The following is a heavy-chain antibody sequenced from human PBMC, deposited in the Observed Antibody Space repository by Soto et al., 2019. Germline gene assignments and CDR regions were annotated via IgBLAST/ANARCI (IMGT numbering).Heavy chain of an antibody. CDR2: IYYSGST. Sequence: PSETLSLTCTVSGGSVISGSYYFICIRQPPGNGLEWIGYIYYSGSTNYNPSLKSRVTISVDTSKNQFSLKLSSVTAADTAVYYCARGTSFGELLPFDYWGQGTLVTVSS. V-gene: IGHV4-61*01. CDR1: GGSVISGSYY. J-gene: IGHJ4*02. CDR3: ARGTSFGELLPFDY. D-gene: IGHD3-10*01.